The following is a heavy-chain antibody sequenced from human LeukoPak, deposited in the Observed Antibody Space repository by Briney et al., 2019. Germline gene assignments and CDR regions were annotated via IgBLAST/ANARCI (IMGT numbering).Heavy chain of an antibody. CDR3: AREYYTVRGVFDY. D-gene: IGHD3-10*01. V-gene: IGHV3-30*04. J-gene: IGHJ4*02. CDR1: GFTFGDYA. Sequence: GGSLRLSCTASGFTFGDYAMHWVRQAPGKGLEWVAVISYDGSNKYYADSVKGRFTISRDNSKNTLYLQMNSLRAEDTAVYYCAREYYTVRGVFDYWGQGTLVTVSS. CDR2: ISYDGSNK.